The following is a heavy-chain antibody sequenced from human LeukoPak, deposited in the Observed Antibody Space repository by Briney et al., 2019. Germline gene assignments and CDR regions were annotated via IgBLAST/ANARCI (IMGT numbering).Heavy chain of an antibody. CDR3: ARGRSSGWYGY. V-gene: IGHV4-34*01. Sequence: PPETLSLTCAVYGGSFSGYYWSWIRQPPGKGLEWIGEINHSGSTNYNPSLKSRVTISVDTSKNQFSLRLSSVTAADTAVYYCARGRSSGWYGYWGQGTLVTVSS. CDR2: INHSGST. CDR1: GGSFSGYY. J-gene: IGHJ4*02. D-gene: IGHD6-19*01.